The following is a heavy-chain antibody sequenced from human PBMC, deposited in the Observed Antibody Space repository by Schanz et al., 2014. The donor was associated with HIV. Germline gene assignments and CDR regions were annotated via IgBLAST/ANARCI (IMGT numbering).Heavy chain of an antibody. V-gene: IGHV3-33*01. CDR2: IWYDGSNK. Sequence: QVQLVESGGGVVQPGRSLRLSCTASGFTFSNYGMHWVRQAPGKGLGGVAPIWYDGSNKFYADSVKGRFTISRDNSKNTLYLQMNNLRAEDTAVYGCARQGLRFSFWLDYWGQGTPVTVSS. CDR3: ARQGLRFSFWLDY. D-gene: IGHD4-17*01. J-gene: IGHJ4*02. CDR1: GFTFSNYG.